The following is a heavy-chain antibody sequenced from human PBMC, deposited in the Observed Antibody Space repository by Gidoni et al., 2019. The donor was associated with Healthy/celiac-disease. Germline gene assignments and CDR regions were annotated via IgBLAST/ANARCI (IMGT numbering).Heavy chain of an antibody. CDR1: GFTFDAYA. D-gene: IGHD6-13*01. CDR2: ISWNSGSI. J-gene: IGHJ4*02. V-gene: IGHV3-9*01. Sequence: EVQLVESGGGLVQPGRSLRLSCPASGFTFDAYAMHWVRQAPGKGLEWGSGISWNSGSIGYADSVKGRFTISRDNAKNSLYLQMNSLRAEDTALYYCAKDGAAAGNGIQFDYWGQGTLVTVSS. CDR3: AKDGAAAGNGIQFDY.